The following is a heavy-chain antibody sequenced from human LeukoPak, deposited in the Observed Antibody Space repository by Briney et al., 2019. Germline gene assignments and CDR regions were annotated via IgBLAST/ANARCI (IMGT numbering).Heavy chain of an antibody. CDR2: IYYSGST. CDR1: GGSISSYY. J-gene: IGHJ4*02. V-gene: IGHV4-59*01. D-gene: IGHD6-13*01. CDR3: AREPPRGHTEYIAAAGYFDY. Sequence: SETLSLTCTVSGGSISSYYWSLIRQPPGKGLEWIGYIYYSGSTNYNPSLKSRVTISVDTSKNQFSLKLSSVTAADTAVYYCAREPPRGHTEYIAAAGYFDYWGQGTLVTVSS.